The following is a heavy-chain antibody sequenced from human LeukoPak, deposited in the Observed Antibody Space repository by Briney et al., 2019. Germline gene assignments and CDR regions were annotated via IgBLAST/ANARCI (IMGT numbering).Heavy chain of an antibody. CDR3: ARDAGYGYDRFDY. J-gene: IGHJ4*02. CDR1: GFIFSNYW. Sequence: GGSLRLSCEATGFIFSNYWMAWIRQAPGKGLEWVANIKEDGTDKNYVDSMKGRFTISRDNAKNSLYLQVNSLRVEDTAVYYCARDAGYGYDRFDYWGQGTQVTVSS. V-gene: IGHV3-7*01. D-gene: IGHD5-18*01. CDR2: IKEDGTDK.